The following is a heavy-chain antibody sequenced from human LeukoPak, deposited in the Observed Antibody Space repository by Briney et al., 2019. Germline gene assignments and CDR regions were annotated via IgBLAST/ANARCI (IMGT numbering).Heavy chain of an antibody. CDR2: IIPILGIA. CDR1: GGTFSSYA. D-gene: IGHD2-2*01. Sequence: ASVKVSCKASGGTFSSYAISWVRQAPGQGLEWMGRIIPILGIANYAQKFQGRATITADKSTSTAYMELSSLRSEDTAVYYCASICSSTSCYSDLFDYWGQGTLVTVSS. V-gene: IGHV1-69*04. J-gene: IGHJ4*02. CDR3: ASICSSTSCYSDLFDY.